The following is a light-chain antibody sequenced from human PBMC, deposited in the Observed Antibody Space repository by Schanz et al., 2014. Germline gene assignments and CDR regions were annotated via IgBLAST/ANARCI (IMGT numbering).Light chain of an antibody. CDR1: SSDIGGYNY. Sequence: QSALTQPRSVSGSPGQSVTISCSGTSSDIGGYNYVSWYQQYPGKGPKLVIYDVIKRPSGVPDRFSGSKSGNTASLTVSGLQAEDEADYYCSSYAGSNNFGVVFGGGTKLTVL. V-gene: IGLV2-11*01. J-gene: IGLJ2*01. CDR3: SSYAGSNNFGVV. CDR2: DVI.